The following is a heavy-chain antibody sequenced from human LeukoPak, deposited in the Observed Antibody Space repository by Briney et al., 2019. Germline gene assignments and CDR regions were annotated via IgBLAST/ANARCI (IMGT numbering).Heavy chain of an antibody. CDR2: INPNSGGT. J-gene: IGHJ4*02. CDR1: GYTFTGYY. CDR3: ATDSEVLGYCSGGSCPPGY. D-gene: IGHD2-15*01. Sequence: ASVKVSCKASGYTFTGYYMHWVRQAPGQGLEWMGRINPNSGGTNYAQKFQGRVTMTRDTSISTAYMELSRLRSDYTAVYSCATDSEVLGYCSGGSCPPGYWGQGTLVTVSS. V-gene: IGHV1-2*06.